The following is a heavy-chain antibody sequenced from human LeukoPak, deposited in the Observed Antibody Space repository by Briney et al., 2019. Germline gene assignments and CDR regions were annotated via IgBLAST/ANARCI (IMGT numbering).Heavy chain of an antibody. V-gene: IGHV3-23*01. J-gene: IGHJ4*02. CDR3: AKALKRTSERNFGSCLDS. D-gene: IGHD1-26*01. CDR1: GFSFSSYA. CDR2: NSGTGGST. Sequence: TGGSLRLSCAASGFSFSSYAMSWVRQAPEKGLEWVSSNSGTGGSTFYADSMKGRLTISRDNSKNTLYLHMNSLRSEDTAIYYCAKALKRTSERNFGSCLDSWGQGTLVTVSS.